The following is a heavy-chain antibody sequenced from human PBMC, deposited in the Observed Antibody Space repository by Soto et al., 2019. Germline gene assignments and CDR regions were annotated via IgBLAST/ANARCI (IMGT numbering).Heavy chain of an antibody. CDR1: GYTFTSYG. D-gene: IGHD3-9*01. J-gene: IGHJ5*02. V-gene: IGHV1-18*01. Sequence: ASVKVSCKASGYTFTSYGISWVRQAPGQGLEWMGWISAYNGNTNYAQKLQGRVTMTTDTSTSTAYMELRSLRSDDTAVYYCARDQSYDILTRFDPWGQGTLVTVSS. CDR3: ARDQSYDILTRFDP. CDR2: ISAYNGNT.